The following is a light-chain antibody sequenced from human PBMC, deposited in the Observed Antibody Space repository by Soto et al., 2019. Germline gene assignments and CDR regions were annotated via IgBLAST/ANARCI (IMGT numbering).Light chain of an antibody. CDR2: DVS. CDR1: QSISSW. J-gene: IGKJ1*01. Sequence: DIQLTQSPSSLSASVGDRVTITCRASQSISSWLAWYQQKPGKAPKLLIYDVSSLQSGVPSRFSGSGSGTEFTLTISSLQPDDFATYYCQQYNIYWTFGQGTKVEIK. CDR3: QQYNIYWT. V-gene: IGKV1-5*01.